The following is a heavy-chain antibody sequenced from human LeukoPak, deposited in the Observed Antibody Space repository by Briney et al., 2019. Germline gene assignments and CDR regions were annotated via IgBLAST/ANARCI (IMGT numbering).Heavy chain of an antibody. CDR1: GFTFTSTA. CDR3: AADGSYRSGWYNFDY. CDR2: IVVGSGNT. V-gene: IGHV1-58*02. J-gene: IGHJ4*02. Sequence: EASVKVSCKASGFTFTSTAMQWVRQARGQRLEWIGWIVVGSGNTNYAQKFKERLTITRDMSTSTAYMELSSLRSEDTAVYYCAADGSYRSGWYNFDYWGQGTLVTVSS. D-gene: IGHD6-19*01.